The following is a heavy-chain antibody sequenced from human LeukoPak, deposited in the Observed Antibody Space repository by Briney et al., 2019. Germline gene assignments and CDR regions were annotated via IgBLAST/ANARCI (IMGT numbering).Heavy chain of an antibody. V-gene: IGHV1-18*01. D-gene: IGHD4-17*01. CDR1: GYSFISYG. CDR3: ARGNGGDYHFDY. J-gene: IGHJ4*02. Sequence: GASVKVSCKASGYSFISYGISWVRQAPGQGLEWMGWISAYNGNTNYVQKLQGRVTMTTDTSTTTAYMELRSLRSDDTAVYYCARGNGGDYHFDYWGQGTLVTVSS. CDR2: ISAYNGNT.